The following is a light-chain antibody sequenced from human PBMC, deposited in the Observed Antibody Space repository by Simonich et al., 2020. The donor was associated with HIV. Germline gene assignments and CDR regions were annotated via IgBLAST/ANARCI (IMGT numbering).Light chain of an antibody. CDR2: AAS. J-gene: IGKJ4*01. CDR3: QQYYAYPLS. Sequence: DIQMTQSPFTLSASVGDRVTINCRASKSISILWAWYQQKPGKAPKLLIYAASTLQSGVPSRFTGSGSGTNFTLTISCLQSEDFAHYYCQQYYAYPLSFGGGTKVEIK. CDR1: KSISIL. V-gene: IGKV1-5*01.